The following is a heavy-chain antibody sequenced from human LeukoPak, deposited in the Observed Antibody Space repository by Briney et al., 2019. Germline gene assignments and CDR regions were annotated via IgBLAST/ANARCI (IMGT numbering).Heavy chain of an antibody. CDR2: ISWNSGSI. CDR3: AKDRQQWLVRCWFDP. Sequence: PGGSLRLSCAASGFTFDDYAMHWVRQAPGKGLEWVSGISWNSGSIGYADSVKGRFTISRDNAKNSLYLQMNSLRAEDTAVYYCAKDRQQWLVRCWFDPWGQGTLVTVSS. J-gene: IGHJ5*02. V-gene: IGHV3-9*01. CDR1: GFTFDDYA. D-gene: IGHD6-19*01.